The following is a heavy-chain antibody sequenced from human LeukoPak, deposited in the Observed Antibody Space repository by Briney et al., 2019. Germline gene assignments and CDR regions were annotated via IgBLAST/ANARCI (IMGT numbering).Heavy chain of an antibody. J-gene: IGHJ6*02. Sequence: SETLSLTCTVSGASISSYHWNWIRQPPGKGLEWIGYTYYSGNTNYNPSLKSRVTISVDTSKKKFSLKLSPVTAADTAVYYCARASGTYADYGMDVWGQGTTVTVSS. CDR3: ARASGTYADYGMDV. V-gene: IGHV4-59*01. CDR2: TYYSGNT. D-gene: IGHD1-26*01. CDR1: GASISSYH.